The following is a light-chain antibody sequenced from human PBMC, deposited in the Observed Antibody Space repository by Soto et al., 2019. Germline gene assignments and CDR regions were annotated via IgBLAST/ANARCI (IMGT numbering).Light chain of an antibody. CDR2: EDT. CDR1: SSDVGSYNL. J-gene: IGLJ2*01. Sequence: QSALTQPASVSGSPGQSITISCTGTSSDVGSYNLVSWYQQHPGKAPKLMIYEDTKRPSGVSNRFSGSKSGNTASLTSSGLQAEDEADYYCSSYAGSNTYVVFGGGTKLTVL. CDR3: SSYAGSNTYVV. V-gene: IGLV2-23*01.